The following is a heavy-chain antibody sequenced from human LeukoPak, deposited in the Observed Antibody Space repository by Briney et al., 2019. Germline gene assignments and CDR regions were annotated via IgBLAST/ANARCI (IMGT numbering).Heavy chain of an antibody. V-gene: IGHV1-2*02. J-gene: IGHJ5*02. CDR1: GYTFTGYY. CDR3: ARESKLDTATVTGFDP. Sequence: EASVKVSCKASGYTFTGYYMHWVRQAPGQGLEWMGWINPNSGGTNYAQKFQGRVTMTRDTSISTAYMELSRLRSDDTAVYYCARESKLDTATVTGFDPWGQGTLVTVSS. D-gene: IGHD5-18*01. CDR2: INPNSGGT.